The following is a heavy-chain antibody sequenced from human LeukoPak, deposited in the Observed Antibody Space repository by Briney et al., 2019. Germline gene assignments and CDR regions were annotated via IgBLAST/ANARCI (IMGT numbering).Heavy chain of an antibody. J-gene: IGHJ6*03. CDR3: AREIRLRFYHYYYYYMDV. Sequence: PSETLSLTCAVYGGSFSGYYWSWIRQPPGKGLEWIGEINHSGSTNYNPSPKSRVTISVDTSKNQFSLKLSSVTAADTAVYYCAREIRLRFYHYYYYYMDVWGKGTTVTVPS. V-gene: IGHV4-34*01. CDR1: GGSFSGYY. D-gene: IGHD3-3*01. CDR2: INHSGST.